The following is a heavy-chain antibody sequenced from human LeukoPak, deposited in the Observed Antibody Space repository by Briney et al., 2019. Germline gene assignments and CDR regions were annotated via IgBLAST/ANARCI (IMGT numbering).Heavy chain of an antibody. CDR1: GYTFTSQY. J-gene: IGHJ6*02. V-gene: IGHV1-46*01. Sequence: ASVKVSCKASGYTFTSQYIYWVRQSPGQGIEWMGIVNPSSGSTNYAQKLQGRVTMTTDTSTSTAYMELRSLRSDDTAVYYCARDRYYGSGSSGSHDVWGQGSTVTVSS. CDR2: VNPSSGST. D-gene: IGHD3-10*01. CDR3: ARDRYYGSGSSGSHDV.